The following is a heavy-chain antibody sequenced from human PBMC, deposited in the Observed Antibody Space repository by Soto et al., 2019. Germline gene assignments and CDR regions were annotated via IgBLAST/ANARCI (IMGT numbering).Heavy chain of an antibody. J-gene: IGHJ4*01. Sequence: PGGSLRLSCAASGFTFNTYSLHWVRQAPGKGLEWVGVISPDGTQKYYADSVKGRFTFSRDNSKNSLHLQMDSLRTEDTAVYYCARDGRGVGTFDYWGHGTLVTVSS. CDR1: GFTFNTYS. V-gene: IGHV3-30*14. CDR2: ISPDGTQK. CDR3: ARDGRGVGTFDY. D-gene: IGHD1-1*01.